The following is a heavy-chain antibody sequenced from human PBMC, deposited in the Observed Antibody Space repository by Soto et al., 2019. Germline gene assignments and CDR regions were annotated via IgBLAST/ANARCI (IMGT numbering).Heavy chain of an antibody. CDR2: IYYSGST. CDR3: ARGRHWLDY. J-gene: IGHJ4*02. D-gene: IGHD1-1*01. Sequence: QVQLQESGPGLVKPSETLSLTCTVSGGSINTYYWSWIRQPPGKAPEWIGYIYYSGSTNYNPSLMSRVNISVDTSKSHSALKLSSVTAADMAVYYCARGRHWLDYWGQGTLVTVSS. V-gene: IGHV4-59*01. CDR1: GGSINTYY.